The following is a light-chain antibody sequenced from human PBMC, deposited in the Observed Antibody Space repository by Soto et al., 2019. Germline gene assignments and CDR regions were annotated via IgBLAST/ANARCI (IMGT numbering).Light chain of an antibody. CDR2: EDN. Sequence: NFMLTQPHSVSESPGKTVTISCTGSSGSIASNYVQWYQQRPGSAPTTVIYEDNQRPSGVPDRFSGSIDRSSSSASLTISGLKTEDEADYYCQSYDDGNQVFGGGTKVTVL. CDR3: QSYDDGNQV. V-gene: IGLV6-57*02. J-gene: IGLJ3*02. CDR1: SGSIASNY.